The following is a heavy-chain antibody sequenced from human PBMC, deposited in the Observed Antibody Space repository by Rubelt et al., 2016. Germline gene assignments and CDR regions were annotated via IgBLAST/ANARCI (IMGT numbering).Heavy chain of an antibody. D-gene: IGHD6-19*01. Sequence: QVQLQQWGAGLLKPSETLSLTCAVYGGSFSGYYWSWIRQPPGKGLEWVGEINHSGSTNYNPSLKRRVTISVATPKNKFSLMRGSLPAADTEGHYWASQGYSRGWSAEYFQHWCQGTLGTVSS. CDR1: GGSFSGYY. CDR3: ASQGYSRGWSAEYFQH. V-gene: IGHV4-34*01. CDR2: INHSGST. J-gene: IGHJ1*01.